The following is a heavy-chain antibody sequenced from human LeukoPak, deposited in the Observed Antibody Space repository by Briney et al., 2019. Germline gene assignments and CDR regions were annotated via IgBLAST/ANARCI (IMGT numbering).Heavy chain of an antibody. Sequence: SETLSLTCTVSGASISSYHWSWIRQPPGKGLEWIGNIYDSGSTNYNPSLKSRVTISVDTSKNQCSLKLSSVTAADTAVYYCARQSISGSSLSYFDYWGQGTLVNVSS. V-gene: IGHV4-59*01. J-gene: IGHJ4*02. CDR1: GASISSYH. CDR3: ARQSISGSSLSYFDY. D-gene: IGHD3-22*01. CDR2: IYDSGST.